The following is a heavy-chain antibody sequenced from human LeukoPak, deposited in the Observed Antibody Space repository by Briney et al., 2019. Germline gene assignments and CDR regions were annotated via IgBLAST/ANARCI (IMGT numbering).Heavy chain of an antibody. Sequence: GGSLRLSCAASGFTFDDYGMNWVRQPPGKGLEWVSGINWNGGSTGYADSVKGRFTISRDNAKNSLYLQMNSLRAVDTALYYCARVGEYNWKGNFDYWGQGTLVTVSS. CDR3: ARVGEYNWKGNFDY. CDR1: GFTFDDYG. V-gene: IGHV3-20*04. D-gene: IGHD1-20*01. J-gene: IGHJ4*02. CDR2: INWNGGST.